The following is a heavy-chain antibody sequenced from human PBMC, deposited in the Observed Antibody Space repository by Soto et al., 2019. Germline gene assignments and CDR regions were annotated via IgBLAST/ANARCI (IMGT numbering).Heavy chain of an antibody. D-gene: IGHD2-21*02. CDR1: GGSISSGGYY. CDR2: IYYSGST. J-gene: IGHJ2*01. V-gene: IGHV4-31*03. Sequence: QVQLQESGPGLVKPSQTLSLTCTVSGGSISSGGYYWSWIRQHPGKGLEWIGYIYYSGSTYYNPSLKSRVTISADTSKNHCALKLSSVTAADTAVYYCARNLGGNSSPWYFDLWGRGTLVTVSS. CDR3: ARNLGGNSSPWYFDL.